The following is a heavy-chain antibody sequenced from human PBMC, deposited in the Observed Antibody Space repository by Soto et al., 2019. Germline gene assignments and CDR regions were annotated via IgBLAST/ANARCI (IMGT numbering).Heavy chain of an antibody. CDR2: INHSGST. V-gene: IGHV4-4*02. D-gene: IGHD6-19*01. Sequence: SETLSLTCAVSSGSISSSNWWSWDRQPPGKGLEWIGEINHSGSTNYNPSLKSRVTISVDTSKNQFSLKLSSVTAADTAVYYCARGETTYSSGWYNWFDPWGQGTLVTVSS. J-gene: IGHJ5*02. CDR1: SGSISSSNW. CDR3: ARGETTYSSGWYNWFDP.